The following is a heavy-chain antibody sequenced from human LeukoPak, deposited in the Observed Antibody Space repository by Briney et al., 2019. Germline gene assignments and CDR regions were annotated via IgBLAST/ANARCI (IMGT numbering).Heavy chain of an antibody. CDR1: GSTFGTYW. CDR2: INQDGSEK. V-gene: IGHV3-7*03. D-gene: IGHD6-6*01. Sequence: GGSLRLSCVASGSTFGTYWMHWVRQAPGKGLEWVANINQDGSEKYYVDSVKGRFTISRDSAENSLSLQMNSLRAEDTAVYYCASAGGDSRSPLPFYYWGQGTLVTVSS. J-gene: IGHJ4*02. CDR3: ASAGGDSRSPLPFYY.